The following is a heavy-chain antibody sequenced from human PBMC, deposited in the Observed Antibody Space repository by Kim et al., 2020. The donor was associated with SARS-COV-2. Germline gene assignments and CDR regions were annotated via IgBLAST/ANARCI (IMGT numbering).Heavy chain of an antibody. J-gene: IGHJ6*02. V-gene: IGHV2-5*01. Sequence: RYSPSLKSRLTITKDTSKNQVVLTMTNMDPVDTATYYCAHRKDYYYGMDVWGQGTTVTVSS. CDR3: AHRKDYYYGMDV.